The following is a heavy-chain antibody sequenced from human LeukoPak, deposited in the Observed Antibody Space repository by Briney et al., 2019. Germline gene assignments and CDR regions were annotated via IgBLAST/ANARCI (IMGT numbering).Heavy chain of an antibody. D-gene: IGHD6-13*01. Sequence: SETLSLTCTVSGGSISSDTYYWGWIRQPPGKGLEWIGSINYSRTTYYNPSLKSRVTISLDTSKNQFSLKLSSVTAAGTAVYYCGRAGYYYGSSWFYFDYWGQGNLVTVSS. CDR1: GGSISSDTYY. CDR3: GRAGYYYGSSWFYFDY. V-gene: IGHV4-39*07. CDR2: INYSRTT. J-gene: IGHJ4*02.